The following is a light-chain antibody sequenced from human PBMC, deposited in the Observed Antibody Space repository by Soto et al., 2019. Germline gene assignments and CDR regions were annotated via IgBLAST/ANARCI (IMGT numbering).Light chain of an antibody. CDR3: SSYSDSSTL. CDR2: DVN. CDR1: SSDVGGYNY. V-gene: IGLV2-14*01. J-gene: IGLJ2*01. Sequence: QSALTQPASVSGSPGQSITISGTGSSSDVGGYNYVSWYQQHPGKAPKLIIYDVNNRPSGVSNRFSGSKSGNTASLTISGLQPEDEADYYCSSYSDSSTLFGGGTKLTVL.